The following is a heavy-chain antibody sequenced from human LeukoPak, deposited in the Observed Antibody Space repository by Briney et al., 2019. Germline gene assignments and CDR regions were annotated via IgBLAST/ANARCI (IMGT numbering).Heavy chain of an antibody. Sequence: RASVKGSCKASGYTFTDCYMHWVRQAPGQGLEWMGWIDPNSGATNSAQKFQDRVTMTRDTSISTAYMELSRLKSDDTAVYYCAKTNHNSGIPRWDYWGQGTLVTVSS. J-gene: IGHJ4*02. CDR1: GYTFTDCY. V-gene: IGHV1-2*02. D-gene: IGHD3-10*01. CDR2: IDPNSGAT. CDR3: AKTNHNSGIPRWDY.